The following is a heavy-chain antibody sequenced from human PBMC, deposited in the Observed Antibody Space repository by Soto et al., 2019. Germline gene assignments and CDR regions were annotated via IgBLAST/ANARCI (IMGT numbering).Heavy chain of an antibody. D-gene: IGHD3-9*01. CDR1: GYTFTSYG. CDR2: ISAYNGNT. V-gene: IGHV1-18*01. CDR3: ARDQLRYFDWPRKNTETDAFDI. Sequence: ASVKVSCKASGYTFTSYGISWVRQAPGQGLEWMGWISAYNGNTNYAQKLQGRVTMTTDTSTSTAYMELRSLRSDDTAVYYCARDQLRYFDWPRKNTETDAFDIWGQGPMVTVSS. J-gene: IGHJ3*02.